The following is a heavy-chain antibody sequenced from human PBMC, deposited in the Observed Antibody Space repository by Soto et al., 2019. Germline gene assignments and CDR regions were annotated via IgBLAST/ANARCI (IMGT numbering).Heavy chain of an antibody. CDR1: GFTFSDYA. V-gene: IGHV3-30*18. Sequence: VQLVESGGGVVQPGRSLRLSCAASGFTFSDYAMHWVRQAPGKGLEWVAVVSHDGRNTHYADSVKGRFTISRDSSKNTVYLEITSLRAEDTAVYYCAKGGRQWLVTSDFNYWGQGALVTVSS. CDR2: VSHDGRNT. CDR3: AKGGRQWLVTSDFNY. J-gene: IGHJ4*02. D-gene: IGHD6-19*01.